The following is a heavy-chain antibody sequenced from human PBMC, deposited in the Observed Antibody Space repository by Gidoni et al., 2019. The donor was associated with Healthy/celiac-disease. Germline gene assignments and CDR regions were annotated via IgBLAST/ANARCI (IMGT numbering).Heavy chain of an antibody. CDR1: GFTFSSSW. J-gene: IGHJ4*02. CDR2: IKQDGSEK. D-gene: IGHD1-1*01. CDR3: AREKLECFDY. Sequence: EVQLVESGGGLVQPGGSLRLSCAASGFTFSSSWMSWVRQAPGKGLEWVANIKQDGSEKYYVDSVKGRFTISRDNAKNSLYLQMNSLRAEDTAVYYCAREKLECFDYWGQGTLVTVSS. V-gene: IGHV3-7*01.